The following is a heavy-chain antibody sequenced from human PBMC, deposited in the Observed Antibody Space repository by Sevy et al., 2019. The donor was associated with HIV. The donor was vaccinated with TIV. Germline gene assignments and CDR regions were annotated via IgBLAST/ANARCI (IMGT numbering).Heavy chain of an antibody. D-gene: IGHD3-16*01. CDR1: GGSISSVNW. Sequence: SETLSLTCAVSGGSISSVNWWHWVRQPPGKGLGWIGEIYHSGSTNYNQSHKSRVTISVDNSKNQFSLKLSSVTAADTAVYYCARGGETPRGFDPWGQGSLVTVSS. CDR2: IYHSGST. CDR3: ARGGETPRGFDP. V-gene: IGHV4-4*02. J-gene: IGHJ5*02.